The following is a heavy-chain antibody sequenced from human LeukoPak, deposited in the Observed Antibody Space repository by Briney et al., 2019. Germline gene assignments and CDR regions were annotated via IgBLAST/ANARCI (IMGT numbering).Heavy chain of an antibody. D-gene: IGHD6-13*01. J-gene: IGHJ4*02. CDR1: GGSFTRYV. CDR3: ARGNPYSNSWYLDY. CDR2: VYSGGSP. V-gene: IGHV4-4*07. Sequence: PSETLSLTCTVSGGSFTRYVWSWVRQPAGKGLEWIGRVYSGGSPDYYPSLKSRVTMSMDTSNNQFSLRVSSVTAADTAVYYCARGNPYSNSWYLDYWGLGILVTVSS.